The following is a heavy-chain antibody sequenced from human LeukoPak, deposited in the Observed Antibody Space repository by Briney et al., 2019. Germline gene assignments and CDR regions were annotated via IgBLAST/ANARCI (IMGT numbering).Heavy chain of an antibody. CDR3: AKPARTDYADY. D-gene: IGHD1-14*01. J-gene: IGHJ4*02. Sequence: GGSLRLSCAASGFTFSSDAMSWVRQAPGKGLEWVSGISGSGGSTYYADSVKGRFTIPRDNSKTTLYLQMNSLRAEDTAVYYCAKPARTDYADYWGQGTLVTVSS. V-gene: IGHV3-23*01. CDR1: GFTFSSDA. CDR2: ISGSGGST.